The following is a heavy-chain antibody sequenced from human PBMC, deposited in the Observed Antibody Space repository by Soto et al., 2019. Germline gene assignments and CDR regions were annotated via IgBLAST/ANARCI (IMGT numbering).Heavy chain of an antibody. D-gene: IGHD2-2*01. CDR1: GFTFSSYS. J-gene: IGHJ4*02. CDR2: ISSSSSTI. Sequence: GGSLRLSCAASGFTFSSYSMNWVRQAPGKGLEWVSYISSSSSTIYYADSVKGRFTISRDNAKNSLYLQMNSLRDEDTAVYYCARDPPPEPKDIVVVPAAPGAADYWGPGTLVTVSS. V-gene: IGHV3-48*02. CDR3: ARDPPPEPKDIVVVPAAPGAADY.